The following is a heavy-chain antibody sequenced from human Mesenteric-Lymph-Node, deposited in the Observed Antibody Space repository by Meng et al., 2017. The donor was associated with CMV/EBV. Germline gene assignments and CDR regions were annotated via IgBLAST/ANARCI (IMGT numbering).Heavy chain of an antibody. V-gene: IGHV3-9*01. Sequence: GGSLRLSCSGSGFTFDDYAMHWVRQVPGKGLEWVSGISWMTGSVAYADSVKGRFTISRDNSKNTLYLQMNNLRAEDTAVYYCEEFEVGWGQGTLVTVSS. CDR3: EEFEVG. J-gene: IGHJ4*02. CDR2: ISWMTGSV. D-gene: IGHD1-26*01. CDR1: GFTFDDYA.